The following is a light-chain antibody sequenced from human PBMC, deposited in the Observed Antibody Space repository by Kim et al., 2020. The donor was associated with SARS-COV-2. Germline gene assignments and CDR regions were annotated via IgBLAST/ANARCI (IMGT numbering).Light chain of an antibody. Sequence: SSELTQDPAVSVALGQTVRITCQGDSLRSYYATWYQQKPGQAPIVVIYGKNNRPSGIPDRFSGSSSGNTASLTITGTQAGDEAVYYCNSRDSNDNVVFGGGTQLTVL. CDR3: NSRDSNDNVV. V-gene: IGLV3-19*01. J-gene: IGLJ2*01. CDR2: GKN. CDR1: SLRSYY.